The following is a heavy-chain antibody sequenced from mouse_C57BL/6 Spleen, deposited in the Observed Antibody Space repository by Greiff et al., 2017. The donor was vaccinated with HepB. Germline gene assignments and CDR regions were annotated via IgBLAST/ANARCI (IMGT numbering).Heavy chain of an antibody. CDR1: GFTFSDYY. CDR2: ISNGGGST. V-gene: IGHV5-12*01. CDR3: ARQQGSYGYFDV. D-gene: IGHD1-1*01. Sequence: EVMLVESGGGLVQPGGSLKLSCAASGFTFSDYYMYWVRQTPEKRLEWVAYISNGGGSTYYPDTVKGRFTISRDNAKNTLYLQMSRLKSEDTAMYYCARQQGSYGYFDVWGTGTTVTVSS. J-gene: IGHJ1*03.